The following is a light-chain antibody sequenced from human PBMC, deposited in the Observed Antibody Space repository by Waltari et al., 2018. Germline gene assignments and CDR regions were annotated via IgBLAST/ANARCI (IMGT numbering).Light chain of an antibody. CDR1: QTITNS. J-gene: IGKJ2*03. CDR3: HQTFSLPNS. Sequence: DIQMTQSPSSLSASAGDRVTITCRASQTITNSVNWYQQKPGKAPTLLIYTASTLQSGVPSRFSGSGGGTLFTLTISSLQPEDFATYFCHQTFSLPNSFGQGTKVDI. V-gene: IGKV1-39*01. CDR2: TAS.